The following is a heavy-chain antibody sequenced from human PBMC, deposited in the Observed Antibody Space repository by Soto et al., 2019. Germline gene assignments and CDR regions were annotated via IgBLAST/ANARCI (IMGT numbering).Heavy chain of an antibody. V-gene: IGHV4-59*01. CDR1: GGSISSYY. CDR2: IYYSGST. CDR3: ARAAVTFDWLFPVYDY. D-gene: IGHD3-9*01. Sequence: SETLSLTCTVSGGSISSYYWSWIRQPPGKGLEWIGYIYYSGSTNYNPSLKSRVTISVDTSKNQFSLKLSSVTAADTAVYYCARAAVTFDWLFPVYDYWGQGTLVTVSS. J-gene: IGHJ4*02.